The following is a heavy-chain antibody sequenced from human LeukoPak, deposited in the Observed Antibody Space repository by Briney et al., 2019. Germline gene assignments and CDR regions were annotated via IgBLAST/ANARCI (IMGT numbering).Heavy chain of an antibody. CDR1: GFTFSSYE. CDR3: ARDGVVVPAGNVFARGFDP. D-gene: IGHD2-2*01. Sequence: GGSLRLSCAASGFTFSSYEMNWVRQAPGKGLEWVSYISSSGSTIYYADSVKGRFTISRDNAKNSPYLQMNSLRAEDTAVYYCARDGVVVPAGNVFARGFDPWGQGTLVTVSS. J-gene: IGHJ5*02. V-gene: IGHV3-48*03. CDR2: ISSSGSTI.